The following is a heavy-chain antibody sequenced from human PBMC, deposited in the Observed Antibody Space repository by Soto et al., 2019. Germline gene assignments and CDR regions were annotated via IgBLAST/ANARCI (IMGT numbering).Heavy chain of an antibody. J-gene: IGHJ5*02. Sequence: QVQLQESGPGLVKPSGTLSLTCAVSGGSISSSNWWSWVRQPPGKGLEWIGEIYHSGSTNYNPSLTRRVTQSVDKSKNQFSLKLSSVTAADTAVYYCARSYMVRGVANWFDPWGQGTLVTVSS. CDR2: IYHSGST. D-gene: IGHD3-10*01. CDR1: GGSISSSNW. V-gene: IGHV4-4*02. CDR3: ARSYMVRGVANWFDP.